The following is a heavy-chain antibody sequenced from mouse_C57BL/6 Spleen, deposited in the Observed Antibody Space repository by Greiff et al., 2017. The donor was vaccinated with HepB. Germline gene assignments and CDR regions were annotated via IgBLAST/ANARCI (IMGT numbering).Heavy chain of an antibody. CDR3: ARDDSSSYGYFDV. CDR2: INYDGSST. Sequence: EVHLVESEGGLVQPGSSMKLSCTASGFTFSDYYMAWVRQVPEKGLEWVANINYDGSSTYYLDSLKSRFIISRDNAKNILYLQMSSLKSEDTATYYCARDDSSSYGYFDVWGTGTTVTVSS. CDR1: GFTFSDYY. D-gene: IGHD1-1*01. J-gene: IGHJ1*03. V-gene: IGHV5-16*01.